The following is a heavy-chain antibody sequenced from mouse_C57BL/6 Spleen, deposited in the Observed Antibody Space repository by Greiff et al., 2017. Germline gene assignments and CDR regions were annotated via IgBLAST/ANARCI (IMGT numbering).Heavy chain of an antibody. CDR1: GFNIQNTY. D-gene: IGHD2-1*01. V-gene: IGHV14-3*01. CDR2: IDPANGNT. Sequence: VQLQQSVAELVRPGASVKLSCTASGFNIQNTYMPWVKQRPEQGLEWIGRIDPANGNTKYAPKFQGKATITADTSSNTAYLQLSSLTSEDTAIYYCALGNYVGYAMDYWGQGTSVTVSS. J-gene: IGHJ4*01. CDR3: ALGNYVGYAMDY.